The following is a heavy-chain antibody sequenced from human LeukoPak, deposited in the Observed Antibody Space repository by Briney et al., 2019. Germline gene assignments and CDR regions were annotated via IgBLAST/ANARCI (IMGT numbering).Heavy chain of an antibody. CDR2: IYSDGSNE. CDR1: GFNFSSFG. Sequence: GGSLRLSCAASGFNFSSFGLRWVRQAPGKGLEWVAIIYSDGSNEYYADSVKGRFTISRDNSKNTLSLQMNSLRAEDTAVYHCAREQQWLGPLDYWGQGTLVTVSS. D-gene: IGHD6-19*01. CDR3: AREQQWLGPLDY. V-gene: IGHV3-33*01. J-gene: IGHJ4*02.